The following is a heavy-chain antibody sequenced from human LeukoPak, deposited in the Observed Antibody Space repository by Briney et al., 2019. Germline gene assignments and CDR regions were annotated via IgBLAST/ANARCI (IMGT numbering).Heavy chain of an antibody. J-gene: IGHJ3*02. D-gene: IGHD1-1*01. CDR2: ISSSGSTI. Sequence: GGPLRLSCAASGLTFSDYYMSWIRQAPGKGLEWVSYISSSGSTIYYADSVKGRFTISRDNAKNSLYLQMNSLRAEDTAVYYCASPRNWNDGEGLDAFDIWGQGIMVTVSS. CDR1: GLTFSDYY. V-gene: IGHV3-11*04. CDR3: ASPRNWNDGEGLDAFDI.